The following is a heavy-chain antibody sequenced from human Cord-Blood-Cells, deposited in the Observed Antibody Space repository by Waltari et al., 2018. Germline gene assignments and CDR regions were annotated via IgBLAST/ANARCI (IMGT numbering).Heavy chain of an antibody. CDR1: GYTLTELS. J-gene: IGHJ3*02. CDR2: FDPEDGET. V-gene: IGHV1-24*01. D-gene: IGHD4-17*01. Sequence: QVQLVQSGAVVKKPGAAVKVYCKVSGYTLTELSMHWVSTASGKGLEWIGGFDPEDGETIYAQKFQGRVTMTEDTSTDTAYMELSSMRSEDTAVYYCATDPPQHPEVYGDYAFDIWGQGTMVTVSS. CDR3: ATDPPQHPEVYGDYAFDI.